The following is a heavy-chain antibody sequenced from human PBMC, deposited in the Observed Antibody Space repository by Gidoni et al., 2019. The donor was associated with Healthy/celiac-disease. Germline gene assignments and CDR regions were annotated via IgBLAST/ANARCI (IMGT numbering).Heavy chain of an antibody. Sequence: QVQLVQSGAEGKTPGASVKVSCKASGYTFPGYYMHWVRQAPGHGLEWVGWINPNSGGTNYAQKLQGRVTMTRYTSISTAYMELSRLRSDDTAVYYCARRAGITIFGVVITGFDPWGQGTLVTVSS. D-gene: IGHD3-3*01. V-gene: IGHV1-2*02. CDR2: INPNSGGT. J-gene: IGHJ5*02. CDR1: GYTFPGYY. CDR3: ARRAGITIFGVVITGFDP.